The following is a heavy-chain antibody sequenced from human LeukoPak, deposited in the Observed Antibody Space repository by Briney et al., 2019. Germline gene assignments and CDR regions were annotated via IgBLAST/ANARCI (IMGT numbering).Heavy chain of an antibody. CDR3: AKVLWFGELGSWFDP. J-gene: IGHJ5*02. V-gene: IGHV3-23*01. CDR2: ISGSGGST. D-gene: IGHD3-10*01. CDR1: GFTFSSYA. Sequence: GGSLRLSCAASGFTFSSYAMSWVRQAPGKGLEWVSAISGSGGSTYYAGSVKGRFTISRDNSKNTLYLQMNSLRAEDTAVYYCAKVLWFGELGSWFDPWGQGTLVTVSS.